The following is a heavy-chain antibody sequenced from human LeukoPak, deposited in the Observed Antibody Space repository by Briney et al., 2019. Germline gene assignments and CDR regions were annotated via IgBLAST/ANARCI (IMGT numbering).Heavy chain of an antibody. J-gene: IGHJ4*02. D-gene: IGHD1-26*01. CDR2: IYPGDSDT. CDR3: ARHGSPSGSYPRGFDY. V-gene: IGHV5-51*01. CDR1: GYNFTHYW. Sequence: GESLKISCKGSGYNFTHYWIGWVRQMPGKGLEWMGIIYPGDSDTRYSPSFQGQVTISADKSIRTAYLQWSSLKASDTAMYYCARHGSPSGSYPRGFDYWGQGTLVTVSS.